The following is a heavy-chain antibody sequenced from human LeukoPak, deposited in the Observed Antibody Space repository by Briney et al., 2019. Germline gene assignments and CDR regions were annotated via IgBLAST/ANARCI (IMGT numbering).Heavy chain of an antibody. V-gene: IGHV4-38-2*02. CDR3: ARTSIYYDSSGYRS. CDR2: IYHSGST. D-gene: IGHD3-22*01. Sequence: SETLSLTCTVSGYSISSGYYWGWIRQPPGKGLEWIGSIYHSGSTYYNPSLKSRVTISVDTSKNQFSLKLSSVTAADTAVYYCARTSIYYDSSGYRSWGQGTLVTVSS. J-gene: IGHJ5*02. CDR1: GYSISSGYY.